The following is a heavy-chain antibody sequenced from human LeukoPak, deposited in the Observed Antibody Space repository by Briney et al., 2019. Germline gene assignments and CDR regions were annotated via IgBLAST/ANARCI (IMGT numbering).Heavy chain of an antibody. J-gene: IGHJ4*02. Sequence: SETLSLTCTVSGGSISSGSYYWSWIRQPAGKGLEWIGRIYTSGSTNYNPSLKSRVTISVDTSKNQFSLKLSSVTAADTAVYYCASGEAARYQLLTLHYWGQGTLVTVSS. CDR3: ASGEAARYQLLTLHY. D-gene: IGHD2-2*01. V-gene: IGHV4-61*02. CDR2: IYTSGST. CDR1: GGSISSGSYY.